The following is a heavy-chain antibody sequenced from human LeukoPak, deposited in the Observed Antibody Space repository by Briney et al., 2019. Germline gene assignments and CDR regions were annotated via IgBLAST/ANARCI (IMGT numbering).Heavy chain of an antibody. V-gene: IGHV3-23*01. Sequence: GGSLRLSCAASGFTFPNYAMNWVRQAPGKGLEWVSTLSGSGDTTYYADSVKGRFTVSRDNSKNTVYLQMNSLRAEDTAVYYCAKEGVWGQGTTVTVSS. CDR1: GFTFPNYA. J-gene: IGHJ6*02. CDR2: LSGSGDTT. CDR3: AKEGV.